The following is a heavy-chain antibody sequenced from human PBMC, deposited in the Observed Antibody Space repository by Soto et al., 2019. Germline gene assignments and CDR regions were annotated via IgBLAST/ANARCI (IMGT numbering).Heavy chain of an antibody. J-gene: IGHJ4*02. D-gene: IGHD1-26*01. CDR3: TRQVGATSGPY. V-gene: IGHV3-73*02. CDR2: IRSKANSYAT. Sequence: EVQLVESGGGLVQPGGSLKLSCAASGFTFSGSAMHWVRQASGKGLEWVGRIRSKANSYATAYAASVKGRFTISRDDSKNTAYLQMNSLKTEDTAVYYCTRQVGATSGPYWGQGTLVTVSS. CDR1: GFTFSGSA.